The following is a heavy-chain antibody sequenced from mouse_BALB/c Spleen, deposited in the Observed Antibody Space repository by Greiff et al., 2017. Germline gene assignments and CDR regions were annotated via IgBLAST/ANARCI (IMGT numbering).Heavy chain of an antibody. CDR1: GFTFSSYA. V-gene: IGHV5-9-4*01. Sequence: EVMLVESGGGLVKPGGSLKLSCAASGFTFSSYAMSWVRQSPEKRLEWVAEISSGGSYTYYPDTVTGRFTISRDNAKNTLYLEMSSLRSEDTAMYYCARGGGRLPLDYWGQGTTLTVSS. J-gene: IGHJ2*01. CDR3: ARGGGRLPLDY. CDR2: ISSGGSYT. D-gene: IGHD2-2*01.